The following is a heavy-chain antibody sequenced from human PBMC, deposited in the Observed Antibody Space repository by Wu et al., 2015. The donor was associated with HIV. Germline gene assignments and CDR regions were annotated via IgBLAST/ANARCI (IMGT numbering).Heavy chain of an antibody. CDR1: GYSFTAYY. D-gene: IGHD2-21*01. V-gene: IGHV1-2*02. J-gene: IGHJ4*02. CDR2: LNPNTGGA. CDR3: ASGIQAGGANY. Sequence: QVQLVQSGAEVKRPGASVRVSCRTSGYSFTAYYIHWVRQAPGQGHEWMGRLNPNTGGADSSQKFQGRVTLTRDASINTAYMDLRRLRVDDSATYYCASGIQAGGANYWGQGTLVTVSS.